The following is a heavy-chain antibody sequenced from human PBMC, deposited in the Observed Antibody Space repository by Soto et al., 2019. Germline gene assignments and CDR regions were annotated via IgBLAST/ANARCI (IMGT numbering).Heavy chain of an antibody. CDR1: GINLINHA. CDR3: VTGSSGTRGEDF. V-gene: IGHV3-23*01. D-gene: IGHD3-16*01. J-gene: IGHJ4*02. Sequence: GSLTLSCVASGINLINHAMTWVRQAPGKGLEWVSTVSETGTVTYYADSVKGRFTISRDNSRNTLYLQLNNLRAEDTAVYYCVTGSSGTRGEDFWGPGALVTVSS. CDR2: VSETGTVT.